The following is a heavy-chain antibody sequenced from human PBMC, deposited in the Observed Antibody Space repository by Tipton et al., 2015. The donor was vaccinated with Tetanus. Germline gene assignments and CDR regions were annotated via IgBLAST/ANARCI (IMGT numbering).Heavy chain of an antibody. J-gene: IGHJ4*02. Sequence: SLRLSCAASGFNLNSYAMSWVRQAPGKGLEWVASITGSGGTTFYPESLRGRFTISRDNSNNTVFLHLSSLRVEDTAVYYCAQREESLSQKLCWGQGTLVTVSS. CDR2: ITGSGGTT. V-gene: IGHV3-23*01. D-gene: IGHD1-1*01. CDR1: GFNLNSYA. CDR3: AQREESLSQKLC.